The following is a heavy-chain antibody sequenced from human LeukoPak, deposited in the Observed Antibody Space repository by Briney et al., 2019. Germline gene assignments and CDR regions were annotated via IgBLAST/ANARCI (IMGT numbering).Heavy chain of an antibody. V-gene: IGHV1-18*01. Sequence: GASVKVSCKASGYTFTSYGISWVRQAPGQGLEWMGWISGYNGNTNYAQKLQGRVTMTTDTSTNTAYMELRSLRSDDTAVYYCARGWRLSVRGVIGYWGQGTLVTVSS. CDR2: ISGYNGNT. CDR1: GYTFTSYG. CDR3: ARGWRLSVRGVIGY. J-gene: IGHJ4*02. D-gene: IGHD3-10*01.